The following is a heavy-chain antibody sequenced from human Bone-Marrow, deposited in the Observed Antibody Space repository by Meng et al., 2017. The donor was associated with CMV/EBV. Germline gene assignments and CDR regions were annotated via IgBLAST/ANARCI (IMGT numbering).Heavy chain of an antibody. CDR3: AHDSSGYRGWFDP. Sequence: GESLKISCVASGFTFSSYWMNWVRQAPGKGLDWLANIKQDGSEKYYLDSVKGRFTISRDNAKNSLYLQMNSLRAEDTAVYYCAHDSSGYRGWFDPWGQGTLVTVSS. CDR1: GFTFSSYW. J-gene: IGHJ5*02. CDR2: IKQDGSEK. D-gene: IGHD3-22*01. V-gene: IGHV3-7*03.